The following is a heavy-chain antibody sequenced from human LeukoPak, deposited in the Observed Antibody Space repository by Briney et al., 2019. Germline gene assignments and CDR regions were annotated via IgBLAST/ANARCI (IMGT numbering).Heavy chain of an antibody. D-gene: IGHD1-26*01. J-gene: IGHJ3*02. CDR2: IYPGDSDT. CDR3: AGAIVGAATAFDI. Sequence: GESLKISCKASGYSFTSYWIGWVRQMPGKGLEWMGIIYPGDSDTRYSPSFQGQVTISADKSISTAYLQWSSLKASDTAMYYCAGAIVGAATAFDIWGQGTMVTVSS. CDR1: GYSFTSYW. V-gene: IGHV5-51*01.